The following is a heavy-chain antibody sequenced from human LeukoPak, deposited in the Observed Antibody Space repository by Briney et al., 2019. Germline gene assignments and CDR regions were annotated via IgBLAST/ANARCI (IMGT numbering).Heavy chain of an antibody. Sequence: PGGSLRLSCAASGVTVSSNYMSWVRQAPGKGLEWVSVIYSGGSTYYADSVKGRFTISRHNSKNTLYLQMNSLRAEDTAVYYCARDGRCGGGCYYDYWGQGTLVTVSS. V-gene: IGHV3-53*04. J-gene: IGHJ4*02. CDR1: GVTVSSNY. D-gene: IGHD2-21*02. CDR2: IYSGGST. CDR3: ARDGRCGGGCYYDY.